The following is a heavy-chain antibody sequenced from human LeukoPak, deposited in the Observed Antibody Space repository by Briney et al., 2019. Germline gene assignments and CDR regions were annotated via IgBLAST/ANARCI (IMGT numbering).Heavy chain of an antibody. CDR2: IYTSGIT. D-gene: IGHD1-26*01. J-gene: IGHJ5*02. CDR3: TRNQRYNGRYPVDL. Sequence: GGSLRLSCAVSGFTVSSNFMSWVRQAPGKGPEWVSVIYTSGITYYEDSVRSRFTISRDNSKNTLYLQMNSLKTEDTAVYYCTRNQRYNGRYPVDLWGQGTLVTVSS. V-gene: IGHV3-66*01. CDR1: GFTVSSNF.